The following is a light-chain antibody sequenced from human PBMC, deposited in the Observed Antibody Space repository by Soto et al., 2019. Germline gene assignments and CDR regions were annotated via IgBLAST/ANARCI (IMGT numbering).Light chain of an antibody. CDR2: GAS. CDR1: QNVGRNY. Sequence: EIVLTQSPGTLSLSPGERATISCRASQNVGRNYLAWFQQRPGQAPRLLIFGASSRATGTPDRISGSGSGTDFTLTINRLEPDDFAVYYCQQYNNWPPAFGQGTKVEIK. CDR3: QQYNNWPPA. J-gene: IGKJ1*01. V-gene: IGKV3-20*01.